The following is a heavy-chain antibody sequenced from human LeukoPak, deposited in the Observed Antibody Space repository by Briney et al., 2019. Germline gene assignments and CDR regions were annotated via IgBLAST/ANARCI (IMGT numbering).Heavy chain of an antibody. V-gene: IGHV1-18*01. CDR3: ARGGPGFGYFDH. D-gene: IGHD3-16*01. CDR2: ISTYNGGT. J-gene: IGHJ4*02. CDR1: GYIFTDYH. Sequence: ASVKVSCKTSGYIFTDYHINWLRQAPGQGLEWIGWISTYNGGTKFLQKFQGRVTLTTDTSTTTGYMELRSLTSDDTAVYYCARGGPGFGYFDHWGQRTVDTVSS.